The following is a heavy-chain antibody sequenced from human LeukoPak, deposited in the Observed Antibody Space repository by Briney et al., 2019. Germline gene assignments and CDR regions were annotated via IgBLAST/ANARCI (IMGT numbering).Heavy chain of an antibody. CDR2: IYYRVST. D-gene: IGHD1-26*01. V-gene: IGHV4-39*07. CDR3: ARGYSGSYGRFDY. J-gene: IGHJ4*02. Sequence: SETLSLTCTVSGGSIGSSSYSWDWIRQPPGRGLEWIGSIYYRVSTSYNPSLKSRVTISVDTSKNQFSLKLSSVTAADTAVYYCARGYSGSYGRFDYWGQGTLVTVSS. CDR1: GGSIGSSSYS.